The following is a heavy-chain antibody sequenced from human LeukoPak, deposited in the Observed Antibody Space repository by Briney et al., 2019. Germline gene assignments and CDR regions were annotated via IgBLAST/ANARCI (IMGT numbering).Heavy chain of an antibody. CDR1: GFTFSSYA. CDR2: ISGSGGST. CDR3: AKALGVVVITRAFDI. D-gene: IGHD3-22*01. Sequence: PGGSLRLSCAASGFTFSSYAMSWARQAPGKGLEWVSVISGSGGSTYYADPVKGRFTISRDNSKNTLYLQMNSLRAEDTAVYYCAKALGVVVITRAFDIWGQGTMVTVSS. V-gene: IGHV3-23*01. J-gene: IGHJ3*02.